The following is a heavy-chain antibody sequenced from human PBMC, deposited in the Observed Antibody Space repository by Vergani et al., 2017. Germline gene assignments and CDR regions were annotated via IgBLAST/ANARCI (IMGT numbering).Heavy chain of an antibody. CDR2: ISYDGSNK. J-gene: IGHJ4*02. Sequence: QVQLVESGGGVVQPVGSLRLSCAASGFTFSSYAMHWVRQAPGKGLEWVAVISYDGSNKYYADSVKSRFTISRDNSKNTLYLQMNSLRAEDTAVYYCARDIAIPFDYWGQGTLVTVSS. CDR1: GFTFSSYA. V-gene: IGHV3-30-3*01. D-gene: IGHD6-13*01. CDR3: ARDIAIPFDY.